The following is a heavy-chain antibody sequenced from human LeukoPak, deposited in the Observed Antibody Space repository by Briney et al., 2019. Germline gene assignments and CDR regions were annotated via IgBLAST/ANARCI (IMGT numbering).Heavy chain of an antibody. Sequence: GSLRLSCAASGFTFSSYWMNWARQPPGKGLEWIGEINHSGSTNYNPSLKSRVTISVDTSKNQFSLKLSSVTAADTAVYYCAGSVAPFDYWGQGTLVTVSS. CDR1: GFTFSSYW. CDR3: AGSVAPFDY. D-gene: IGHD6-19*01. CDR2: INHSGST. J-gene: IGHJ4*02. V-gene: IGHV4-34*08.